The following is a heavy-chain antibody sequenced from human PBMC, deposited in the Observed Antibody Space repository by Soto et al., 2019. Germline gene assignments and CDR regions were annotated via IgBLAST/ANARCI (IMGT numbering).Heavy chain of an antibody. D-gene: IGHD6-13*01. V-gene: IGHV4-34*01. CDR2: INHSGST. Sequence: SETLSLTCAVYGGSFSGYYWRWIRQPPGKGLEWIGEINHSGSTNYNPSLKSRVTISVDTSKNQFSLKLSSVTAADTSVYFFAIGVFRTGYSSRWYSDYWGQGTLVTVSS. CDR3: AIGVFRTGYSSRWYSDY. CDR1: GGSFSGYY. J-gene: IGHJ4*02.